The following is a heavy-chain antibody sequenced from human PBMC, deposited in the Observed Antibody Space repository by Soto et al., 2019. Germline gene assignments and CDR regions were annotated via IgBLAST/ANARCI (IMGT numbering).Heavy chain of an antibody. Sequence: ASVKVSCKASGYTFTSYGISWVRQAPGQGLEWMGWISAYNGNTNYAQRLQGRVTMTTDTSTSTAYIKLRSLRSDDTAVYFCARDSSAYCGGDCYHYYGMDVWGQGTTVTVSS. J-gene: IGHJ6*02. D-gene: IGHD2-21*02. CDR2: ISAYNGNT. CDR3: ARDSSAYCGGDCYHYYGMDV. V-gene: IGHV1-18*01. CDR1: GYTFTSYG.